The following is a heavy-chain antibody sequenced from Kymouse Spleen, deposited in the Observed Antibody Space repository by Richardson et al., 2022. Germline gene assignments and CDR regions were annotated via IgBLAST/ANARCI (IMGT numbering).Heavy chain of an antibody. D-gene: IGHD6-6*01. CDR3: AREDRARRFDY. J-gene: IGHJ4*02. CDR2: INHSGST. Sequence: QVQLQQWGAGLLKPSETLSLTCAVYGGSFSGYYWSWIRQPPGKGLEWIGEINHSGSTNYNPSLKSRVTISVDTSKNQFSLKLSSVTAADTAVYYCAREDRARRFDYWGQGTLVTVSS. V-gene: IGHV4-34*01. CDR1: GGSFSGYY.